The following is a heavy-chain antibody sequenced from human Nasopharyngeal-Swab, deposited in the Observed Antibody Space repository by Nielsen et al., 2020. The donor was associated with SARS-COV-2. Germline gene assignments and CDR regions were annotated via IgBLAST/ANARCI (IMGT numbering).Heavy chain of an antibody. Sequence: GGSLRLSCAASGYSFSSYGMHWVRQAPGKGLEWVAVIWYDGSNKYYADSVKGRFTISRDNSKNTLYLQMNSLRAEDTAVYYCARDRPATARRQVPWYMDVWGKGTTVTVSS. J-gene: IGHJ6*03. V-gene: IGHV3-33*08. CDR3: ARDRPATARRQVPWYMDV. D-gene: IGHD2-21*02. CDR2: IWYDGSNK. CDR1: GYSFSSYG.